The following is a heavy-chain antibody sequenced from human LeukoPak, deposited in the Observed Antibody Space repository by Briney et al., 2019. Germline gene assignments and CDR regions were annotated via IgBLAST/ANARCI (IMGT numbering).Heavy chain of an antibody. Sequence: KPSETLSLTCAVYGGSFSGYYWSWIRQPPGKGLEWIGEINHSGSTNYNPSLKSRVTISVDTSKNQFSLKLSSVTAADTAVYYCARAGYCSSTSCYLSHYYYCMDVWGKGTTVTVSS. D-gene: IGHD2-2*01. V-gene: IGHV4-34*01. CDR2: INHSGST. CDR1: GGSFSGYY. CDR3: ARAGYCSSTSCYLSHYYYCMDV. J-gene: IGHJ6*03.